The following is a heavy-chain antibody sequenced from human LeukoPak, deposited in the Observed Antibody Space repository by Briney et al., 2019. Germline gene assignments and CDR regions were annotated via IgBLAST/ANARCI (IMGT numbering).Heavy chain of an antibody. CDR1: GFTFSDYY. CDR3: AKSPARDWNYRWEGAFDI. CDR2: ISGSGGST. V-gene: IGHV3-23*01. J-gene: IGHJ3*02. D-gene: IGHD1-7*01. Sequence: GGSLRLSCAASGFTFSDYYMSWVRQAPGKGLEWVSAISGSGGSTYYADSVKGRFTISRDNSKNTLYLQMNSLRAEDTAVYYCAKSPARDWNYRWEGAFDIWGQGTVVTVSS.